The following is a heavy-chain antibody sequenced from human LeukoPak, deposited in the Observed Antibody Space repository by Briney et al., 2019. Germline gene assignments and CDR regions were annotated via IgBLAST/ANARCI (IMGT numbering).Heavy chain of an antibody. V-gene: IGHV4-4*02. D-gene: IGHD6-13*01. CDR2: IYHSGST. CDR3: ARGEQQLPWFDP. J-gene: IGHJ5*02. CDR1: RGSISSNNW. Sequence: SETLSLTCAVSRGSISSNNWWSWVRQPPGKRLEWIAEIYHSGSTNYNPSLKSRVTISVDKSKNRFSLKLSSVTAADTAVYYCARGEQQLPWFDPWGQGTLVTVSS.